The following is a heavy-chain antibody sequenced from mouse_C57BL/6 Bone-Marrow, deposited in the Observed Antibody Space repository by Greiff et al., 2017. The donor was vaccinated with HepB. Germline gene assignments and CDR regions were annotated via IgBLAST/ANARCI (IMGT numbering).Heavy chain of an antibody. Sequence: QVQLQQPGAELVRPGSSVKLSCKASGYTFTSYWMHWVKQRPIQGLEWIGNIDPSDSETHYNQKFKDKATLTVDKSSSTAYMQLSSLTSEDAAVYYCARGYGNYFDYWGQGTTLTVSS. J-gene: IGHJ2*01. CDR1: GYTFTSYW. V-gene: IGHV1-52*01. CDR2: IDPSDSET. D-gene: IGHD2-1*01. CDR3: ARGYGNYFDY.